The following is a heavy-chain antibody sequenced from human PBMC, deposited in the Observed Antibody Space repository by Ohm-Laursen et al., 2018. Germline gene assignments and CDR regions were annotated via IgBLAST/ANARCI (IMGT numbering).Heavy chain of an antibody. CDR2: IKEDGSQK. CDR3: ARETTRGLDK. CDR1: GFTFSSYW. V-gene: IGHV3-7*01. J-gene: IGHJ4*02. Sequence: SLRLSCAASGFTFSSYWMSWVRQAPGKGLEWVANIKEDGSQKYYVDSVKGRFTISRDNAKNSLDLQMNSLRAEDTGVYFCARETTRGLDKWGQGTQVTVSS. D-gene: IGHD1-1*01.